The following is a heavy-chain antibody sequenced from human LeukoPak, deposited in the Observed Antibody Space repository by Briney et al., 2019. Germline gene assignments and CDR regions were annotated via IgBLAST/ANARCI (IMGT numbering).Heavy chain of an antibody. CDR3: LRDMQLSL. Sequence: PGGSLRLSCAASGFTFSWSAMSWVRQAPGEGLEWVSHISYSGANSYYTDSVRGRFTISRDNAKDTVFLQMNSLRAEDTAVYYFLRDMQLSLWGVGTMVTVSS. D-gene: IGHD3-16*02. V-gene: IGHV3-23*01. J-gene: IGHJ3*01. CDR1: GFTFSWSA. CDR2: ISYSGANS.